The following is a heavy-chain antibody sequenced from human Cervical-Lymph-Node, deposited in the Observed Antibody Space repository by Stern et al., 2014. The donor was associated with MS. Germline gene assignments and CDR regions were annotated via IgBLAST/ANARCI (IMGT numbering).Heavy chain of an antibody. D-gene: IGHD1-26*01. CDR2: TTHSLGTA. J-gene: IGHJ6*02. Sequence: VQLVQSGADVKKPGSSVNVSCKASGGTFSSYAISWVRQAPGQGLEWVGGTTHSLGTANYAQKLQGRVTASADESTGTAYMELSSLRSEDTAVYCCARGELKEGLVRGMDVWGQGTTVTGPS. V-gene: IGHV1-69*01. CDR3: ARGELKEGLVRGMDV. CDR1: GGTFSSYA.